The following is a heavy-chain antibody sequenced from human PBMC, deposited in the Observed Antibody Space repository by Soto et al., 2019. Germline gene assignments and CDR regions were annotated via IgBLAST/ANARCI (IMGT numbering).Heavy chain of an antibody. V-gene: IGHV3-33*01. J-gene: IGHJ6*02. CDR3: ARDALGHDGYGGGMDV. D-gene: IGHD5-12*01. CDR2: TWPDGSKK. Sequence: QMQLVESGGGVVQPGRSLRLSCAASGFTFSYYGMHWVRQAPGKGVEWVAVTWPDGSKKYYADSVKGRFTISRDNSKNTLYLQMNSLRAEDTAVYYCARDALGHDGYGGGMDVWGQGTTVTVSS. CDR1: GFTFSYYG.